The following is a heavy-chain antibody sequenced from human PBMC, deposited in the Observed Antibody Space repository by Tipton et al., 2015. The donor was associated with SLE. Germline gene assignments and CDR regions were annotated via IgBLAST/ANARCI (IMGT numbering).Heavy chain of an antibody. J-gene: IGHJ4*02. CDR2: ISYSGST. CDR1: GGSISSHY. CDR3: ARSTPLAAAGGSDY. V-gene: IGHV4-59*11. Sequence: TLSLTCTVSGGSISSHYWSWIRQPPGTGLECIGYISYSGSTNYNPSLKSRVTISVDTSKNQFFLKLSSVTAADTAVYYCARSTPLAAAGGSDYWGQGTLVTVSS. D-gene: IGHD6-13*01.